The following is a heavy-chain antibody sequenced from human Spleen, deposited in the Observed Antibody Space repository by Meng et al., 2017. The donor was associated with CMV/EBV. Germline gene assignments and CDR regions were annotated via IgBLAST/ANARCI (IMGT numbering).Heavy chain of an antibody. CDR1: GFTFTSYW. D-gene: IGHD3-3*01. CDR2: IEHDGIEK. CDR3: AGDVLSVFRVLGGFDD. J-gene: IGHJ4*02. V-gene: IGHV3-7*01. Sequence: GESLKISCATSGFTFTSYWMSWVRQAPGKGLEWVANIEHDGIEKYYVDSVKGRFTISRDNATNSLYLQMNSLRAEDTAVYYCAGDVLSVFRVLGGFDDWGQGTLVTVSS.